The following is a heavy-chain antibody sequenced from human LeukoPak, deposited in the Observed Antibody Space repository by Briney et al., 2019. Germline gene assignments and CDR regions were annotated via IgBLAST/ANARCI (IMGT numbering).Heavy chain of an antibody. CDR2: ISAYNGNT. CDR1: GYTFTSYG. Sequence: GASVKVSCKASGYTFTSYGISWVRQAPGQGLEWMGWISAYNGNTNYAQKLQGRVTMTTDTSTSTAYVELRSLRSDDTAVYYCACLRARSHNWFDPWGQGTLVTVSS. CDR3: ACLRARSHNWFDP. J-gene: IGHJ5*02. V-gene: IGHV1-18*04.